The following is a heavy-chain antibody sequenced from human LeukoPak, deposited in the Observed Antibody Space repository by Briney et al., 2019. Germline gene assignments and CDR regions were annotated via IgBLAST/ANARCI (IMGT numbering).Heavy chain of an antibody. CDR3: ARDRNEYYDSSGYFDY. CDR1: GGSISSYY. Sequence: SETLSLTCTVSGGSISSYYWSWIRQPAGKGLEWIGRIYTSGSTNYNPSLKSRVTMSVDTSKNQFSLKLSSVTAADTAVYYCARDRNEYYDSSGYFDYWGQGTLVTVSS. D-gene: IGHD3-22*01. CDR2: IYTSGST. V-gene: IGHV4-4*07. J-gene: IGHJ4*02.